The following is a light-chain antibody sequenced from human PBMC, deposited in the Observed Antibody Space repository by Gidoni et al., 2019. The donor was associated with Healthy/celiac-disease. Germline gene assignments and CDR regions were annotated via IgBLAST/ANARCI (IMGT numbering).Light chain of an antibody. V-gene: IGKV1-39*01. CDR2: AAS. CDR1: QSLSSY. CDR3: QQSYSTPPT. J-gene: IGKJ4*01. Sequence: DIQMTQSPSSLSASVGDRVTITCRASQSLSSYLNWYQQKPGKAPKLLIYAASSLQSGVPSRFSGSGSGTDFTLTISSLQPEDFATYYCQQSYSTPPTFGGXTKVEIK.